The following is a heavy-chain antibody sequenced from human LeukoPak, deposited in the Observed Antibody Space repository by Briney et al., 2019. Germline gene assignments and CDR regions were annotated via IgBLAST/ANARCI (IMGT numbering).Heavy chain of an antibody. CDR3: ARLAVRSYYYYGMDV. CDR1: GGSISSYY. J-gene: IGHJ6*02. CDR2: IYYSGST. Sequence: SETLSLTCTVSGGSISSYYWSWIRQPPGKGLEWIGYIYYSGSTNYNPSLKSRVTISVDTSKNQFSLKLSSVTAADTAVYYCARLAVRSYYYYGMDVWGQGTTVTVSS. D-gene: IGHD3-3*02. V-gene: IGHV4-59*08.